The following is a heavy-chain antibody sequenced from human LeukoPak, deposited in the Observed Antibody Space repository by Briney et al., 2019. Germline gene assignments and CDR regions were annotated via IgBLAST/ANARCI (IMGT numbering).Heavy chain of an antibody. CDR2: TNPNSGKT. V-gene: IGHV1-8*01. D-gene: IGHD6-13*01. J-gene: IGHJ4*02. CDR3: ARGRPGLASAGTYDF. Sequence: GASVKVSCKASGYTFTSYDINWVPQAPGQGLEWMGWTNPNSGKTGYARKFQGRVTMTKNTSISTAYMEVSSLGYDDTAIYYCARGRPGLASAGTYDFWGQGTLITVSS. CDR1: GYTFTSYD.